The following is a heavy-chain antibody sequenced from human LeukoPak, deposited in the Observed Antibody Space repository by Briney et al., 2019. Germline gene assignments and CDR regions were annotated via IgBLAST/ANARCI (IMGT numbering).Heavy chain of an antibody. CDR1: GFTFSSYS. CDR2: IESKTDGGTT. V-gene: IGHV3-15*04. Sequence: GGSLRLSCAASGFTFSSYSMSWVRQIPGKGLEWVGRIESKTDGGTTDYAAPVKGRFTISRDDSTNTLYLQMNSLKSEDTAVYYCTTYGSGRKFDYWGQGILVTVSS. D-gene: IGHD3-10*01. CDR3: TTYGSGRKFDY. J-gene: IGHJ4*02.